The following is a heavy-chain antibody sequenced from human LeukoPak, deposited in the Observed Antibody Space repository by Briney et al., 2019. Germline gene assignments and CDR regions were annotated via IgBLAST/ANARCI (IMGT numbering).Heavy chain of an antibody. CDR1: GFTFSSYG. CDR2: ISYDGSNK. D-gene: IGHD2-2*03. CDR3: ARVDDLDAFDI. J-gene: IGHJ3*02. V-gene: IGHV3-30*03. Sequence: RGSLRLSCAASGFTFSSYGMHWVRQAPGKGLEWVAVISYDGSNKYYADSVKGRFTISRDNSKNTLYLQMNSLRAEDTAVYYCARVDDLDAFDIWGQGTLVTVSS.